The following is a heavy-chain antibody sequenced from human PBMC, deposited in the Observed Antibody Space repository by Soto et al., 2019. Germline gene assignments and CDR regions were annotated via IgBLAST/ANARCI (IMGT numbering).Heavy chain of an antibody. Sequence: SVKVSCKASGGTFSSYAISWVRQAPGQGLEWMGRIIPIFGTTNYAQKFQGRVTITTDESTSTVYMELSSLRSEDTAVYYCARVYCSGGSCYSIDYWGQGTLVTVSS. V-gene: IGHV1-69*05. J-gene: IGHJ4*02. D-gene: IGHD2-15*01. CDR3: ARVYCSGGSCYSIDY. CDR1: GGTFSSYA. CDR2: IIPIFGTT.